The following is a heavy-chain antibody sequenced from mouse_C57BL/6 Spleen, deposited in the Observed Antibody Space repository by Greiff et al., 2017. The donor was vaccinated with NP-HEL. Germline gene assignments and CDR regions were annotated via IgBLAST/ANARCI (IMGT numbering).Heavy chain of an antibody. CDR1: GYTFTDYY. CDR2: IYPNNGGN. D-gene: IGHD1-1*01. V-gene: IGHV1-34*01. Sequence: EVKLVESGPELVKPGASVKMSCKASGYTFTDYYMHWVKQSHGKSLEWIGYIYPNNGGNGYNQKFKGKATLTVDKSSSTAYMELRSLTSEDSAVYYCASYADYYYGSSYDYAMDYWGQGTSVTVSS. J-gene: IGHJ4*01. CDR3: ASYADYYYGSSYDYAMDY.